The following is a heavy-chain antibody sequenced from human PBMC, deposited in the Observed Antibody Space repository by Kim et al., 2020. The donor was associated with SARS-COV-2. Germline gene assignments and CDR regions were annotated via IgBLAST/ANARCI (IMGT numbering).Heavy chain of an antibody. Sequence: SETLSLTCTVSGGSISSYYWSWIRQPPGKGLEWIGYICYSGSTNYNPSLKSRVTISVDTSKNQFSLKLSSVTAADTAVYYCARSSGYPTYMDVWGKGTTVTVSS. J-gene: IGHJ6*03. CDR2: ICYSGST. CDR3: ARSSGYPTYMDV. CDR1: GGSISSYY. V-gene: IGHV4-59*01. D-gene: IGHD3-10*01.